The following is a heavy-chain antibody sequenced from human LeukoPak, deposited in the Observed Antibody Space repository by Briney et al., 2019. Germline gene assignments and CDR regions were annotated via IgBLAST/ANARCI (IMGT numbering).Heavy chain of an antibody. CDR2: ISASGGST. CDR3: AKRPSGVVVVAAFIDH. V-gene: IGHV3-23*01. D-gene: IGHD2-15*01. Sequence: PGGSLRLSCAASGFTFSSYAMSWVRQAPGKGLEWVSGISASGGSTYYADSVKGRFTISRDNSKNTLYLQMNSLRAEDTAVYYCAKRPSGVVVVAAFIDHWGQGTLVTVSS. J-gene: IGHJ5*02. CDR1: GFTFSSYA.